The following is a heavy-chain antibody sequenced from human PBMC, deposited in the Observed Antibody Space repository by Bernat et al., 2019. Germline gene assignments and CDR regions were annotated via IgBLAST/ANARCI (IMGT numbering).Heavy chain of an antibody. J-gene: IGHJ3*02. D-gene: IGHD6-19*01. V-gene: IGHV3-66*01. Sequence: EVQLVESGGGLVQPGGSLRLSCAASGFTVSSNYMSWVHQAPGKGLEWVSVIYSGGSTYYADSVKGRFTISRDNSKNTLYLQMNSLRAEDTAVYYCATSSGWYSGAFDIWGQGTMVTVSS. CDR2: IYSGGST. CDR3: ATSSGWYSGAFDI. CDR1: GFTVSSNY.